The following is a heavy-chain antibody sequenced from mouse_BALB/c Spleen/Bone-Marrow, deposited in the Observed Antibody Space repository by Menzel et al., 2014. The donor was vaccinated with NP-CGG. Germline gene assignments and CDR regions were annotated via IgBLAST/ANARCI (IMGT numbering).Heavy chain of an antibody. CDR3: TREGDSPFAY. D-gene: IGHD2-13*01. J-gene: IGHJ3*01. Sequence: QVQLQQSGAELVKPGASVKLSCKASGYTFTSYYMYWVKQRPGQGLKWIGEINLSNGGTNFNEKFKSKATLTVDKSSSTAYMQLSSLTSEDSAVYYCTREGDSPFAYWGQGTLVTVSA. CDR2: INLSNGGT. CDR1: GYTFTSYY. V-gene: IGHV1S81*02.